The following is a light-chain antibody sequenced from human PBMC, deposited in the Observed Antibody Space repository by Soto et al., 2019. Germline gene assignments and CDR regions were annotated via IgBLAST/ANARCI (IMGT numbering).Light chain of an antibody. CDR1: SSDVGGYNY. J-gene: IGLJ2*01. V-gene: IGLV2-14*01. CDR3: SSYTSDSHLV. Sequence: QSALTQPASVSGSPGQSITISCTGISSDVGGYNYVSWFQQHPGKAPKLMLYEVSNRPSGVSDRFSGSKSGYTASLTISGLQAEDEADYYCSSYTSDSHLVFGGGTQLTVL. CDR2: EVS.